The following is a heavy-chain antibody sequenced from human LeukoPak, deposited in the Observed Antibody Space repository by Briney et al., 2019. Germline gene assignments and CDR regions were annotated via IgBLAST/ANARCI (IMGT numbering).Heavy chain of an antibody. J-gene: IGHJ4*02. D-gene: IGHD1-26*01. CDR1: GGSTSSYY. Sequence: PSETLSLTCTVSGGSTSSYYWSWIRQPPGKGLEWIGYIYYSGSTNYNPSLKSRVTISVDTSKNQFSLKLSSVTAADTAVYYCAREDEGATDYWGQGTLVTVSS. CDR3: AREDEGATDY. V-gene: IGHV4-59*01. CDR2: IYYSGST.